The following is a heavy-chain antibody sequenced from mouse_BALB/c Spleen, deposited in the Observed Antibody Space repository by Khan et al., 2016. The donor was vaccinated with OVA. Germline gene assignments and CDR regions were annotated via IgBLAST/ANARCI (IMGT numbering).Heavy chain of an antibody. V-gene: IGHV1S81*02. CDR2: INPSNGGT. Sequence: QVQLKQSGAELVKPGASVKLSCKASGYTFTSYYMYWVKQRPGQGLEWIGEINPSNGGTNFNEKFKSKATLTVDKSYSTEYMQLSSLTSEDSAVYYCTRSGYCSFAYWGQGTLVTVSA. D-gene: IGHD3-2*02. J-gene: IGHJ3*01. CDR1: GYTFTSYY. CDR3: TRSGYCSFAY.